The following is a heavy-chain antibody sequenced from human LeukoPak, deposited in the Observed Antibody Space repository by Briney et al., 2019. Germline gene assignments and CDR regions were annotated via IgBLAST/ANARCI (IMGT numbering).Heavy chain of an antibody. Sequence: AGGSLRLSCATSGFTFSTYWMTWVRQAPGKGLEWVANIKPDGTKKSYADFVEGRFTISRDNAKNSLYLQMRSLRAEDTAVYYCANSPMILDGHYWGHGTLVTVSS. CDR3: ANSPMILDGHY. V-gene: IGHV3-7*01. D-gene: IGHD3-22*01. CDR1: GFTFSTYW. CDR2: IKPDGTKK. J-gene: IGHJ4*01.